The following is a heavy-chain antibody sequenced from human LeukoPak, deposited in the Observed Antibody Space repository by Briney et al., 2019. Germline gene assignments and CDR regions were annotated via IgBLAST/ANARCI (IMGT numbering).Heavy chain of an antibody. D-gene: IGHD3-10*01. CDR1: GFTFSSYS. J-gene: IGHJ6*04. CDR3: GRVGSGSYSGYYGMTS. V-gene: IGHV3-21*01. Sequence: GGSLRLSCAASGFTFSSYSMNWVRQAPGKGLEWVSSISSRSSYIYYADSVKGRFTISRDNAKNSLYLQMNSLRAEDTAVYYCGRVGSGSYSGYYGMTSGAKGPRSPSPQ. CDR2: ISSRSSYI.